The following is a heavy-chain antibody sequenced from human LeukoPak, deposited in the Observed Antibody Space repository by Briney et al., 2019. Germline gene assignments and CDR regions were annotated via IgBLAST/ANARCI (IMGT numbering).Heavy chain of an antibody. CDR3: AHKAWDSSILDH. CDR2: IDWDDDK. V-gene: IGHV2-70*12. D-gene: IGHD3-22*01. J-gene: IGHJ4*02. Sequence: SGPTLVNPTQTLTLTCTFSGFSLSTSGMCVSWIRQPPGKALEWLARIDWDDDKYYSTSLKTRLTISKDTSKNQVVLTMTNMDPVDTATYYCAHKAWDSSILDHWGQGTLVTVSS. CDR1: GFSLSTSGMC.